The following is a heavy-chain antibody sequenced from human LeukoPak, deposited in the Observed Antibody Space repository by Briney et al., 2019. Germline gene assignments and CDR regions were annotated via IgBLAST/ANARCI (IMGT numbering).Heavy chain of an antibody. D-gene: IGHD6-19*01. CDR1: GHTFTSYG. V-gene: IGHV1-18*01. Sequence: ASVKVSCKASGHTFTSYGISWVRQAPGQGLEWMGWISSYNGNTNYAQKFQARVTMTTDTSTSTAYMELGSLRSDDTAEYYCARAKRVDSSGWSDYWRQGTLVTVSS. J-gene: IGHJ4*02. CDR3: ARAKRVDSSGWSDY. CDR2: ISSYNGNT.